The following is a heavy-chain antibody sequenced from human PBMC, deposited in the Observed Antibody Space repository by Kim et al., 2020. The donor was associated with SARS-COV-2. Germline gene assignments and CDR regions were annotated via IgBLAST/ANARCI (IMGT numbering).Heavy chain of an antibody. CDR3: ARVRGDSGGYYDY. V-gene: IGHV3-72*01. D-gene: IGHD3-22*01. Sequence: YAASVKGRFTISRDDSKNSLYLQMNSLKTEDTAVYYCARVRGDSGGYYDYWGQGTLVTVSS. J-gene: IGHJ4*02.